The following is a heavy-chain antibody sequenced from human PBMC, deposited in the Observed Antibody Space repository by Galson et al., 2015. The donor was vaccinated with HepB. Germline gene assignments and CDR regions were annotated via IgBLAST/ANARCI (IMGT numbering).Heavy chain of an antibody. CDR2: TWYRSKWYY. CDR1: GDSVSSTSAV. V-gene: IGHV6-1*01. J-gene: IGHJ4*02. CDR3: ARQAYDILNQYYFDY. Sequence: CAISGDSVSSTSAVWNWVRQSPSRGLEWLGRTWYRSKWYYEFAVSVESRITINPDTSKNQFSLKLSSVTAADTAVYYCARQAYDILNQYYFDYWGQGTLVTVSS. D-gene: IGHD3-9*01.